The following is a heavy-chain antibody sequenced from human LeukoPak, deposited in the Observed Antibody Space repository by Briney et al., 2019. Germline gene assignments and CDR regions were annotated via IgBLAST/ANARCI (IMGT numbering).Heavy chain of an antibody. Sequence: SETLSLTCTVSGGSISSSSYYWGWIRQPPGKGLEWIGSMYYSGTTYYNPSLKSRVTISVDTSKNQFSLKLSSVAAADTAVYYCARHRYRSGSDWIDPWGQGTLVTVSS. CDR2: MYYSGTT. D-gene: IGHD1-26*01. V-gene: IGHV4-39*01. CDR3: ARHRYRSGSDWIDP. CDR1: GGSISSSSYY. J-gene: IGHJ5*02.